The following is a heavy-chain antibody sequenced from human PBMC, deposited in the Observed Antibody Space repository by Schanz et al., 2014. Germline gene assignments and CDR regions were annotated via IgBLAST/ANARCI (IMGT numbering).Heavy chain of an antibody. CDR2: ISSGSSYA. J-gene: IGHJ6*02. CDR3: ARDSLRGATGGYGMDV. D-gene: IGHD2-8*02. V-gene: IGHV3-11*05. CDR1: GFTFSTYA. Sequence: QVQLVESGGGVVQPGRSLRLSCAASGFTFSTYAMSWVRQAPGKGLEWVSDISSGSSYANYADSVKGRFTISRDNAKNSLYLQMNSLRAEDTAVYYCARDSLRGATGGYGMDVWGQGTTVTVSS.